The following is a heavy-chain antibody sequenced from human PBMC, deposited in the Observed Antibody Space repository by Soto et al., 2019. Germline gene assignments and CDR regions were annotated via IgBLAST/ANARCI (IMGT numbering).Heavy chain of an antibody. CDR2: ISGSSDTI. J-gene: IGHJ6*04. D-gene: IGHD2-15*01. CDR3: ARDHGGSTGFVGISYSSGVDV. CDR1: GFTLSSYN. Sequence: EVQLVESGGGLVQPGGSLRLSCAASGFTLSSYNMNWVRQAPGKGLEWVSYISGSSDTIYYADSVKGRFTISRDNAKNSLYLQMDSLRDEDTDVYYCARDHGGSTGFVGISYSSGVDVWGKGTTVTVSS. V-gene: IGHV3-48*02.